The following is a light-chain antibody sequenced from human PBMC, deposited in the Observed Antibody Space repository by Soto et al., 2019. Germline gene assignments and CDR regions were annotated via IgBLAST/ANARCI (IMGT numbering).Light chain of an antibody. CDR1: QSISSY. Sequence: DIQMTQSPSSLSASVGDRVTITCRASQSISSYLNWYQQKPGKAHKLLIYAGSSLQSGVPSRFSGSGSGTDFTLTISSLQPEDFATYYCQQSYSTPYTFGQGTKLEIK. CDR3: QQSYSTPYT. CDR2: AGS. J-gene: IGKJ2*01. V-gene: IGKV1-39*01.